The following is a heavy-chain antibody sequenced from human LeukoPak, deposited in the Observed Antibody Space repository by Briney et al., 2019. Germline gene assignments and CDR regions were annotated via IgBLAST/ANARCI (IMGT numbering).Heavy chain of an antibody. V-gene: IGHV4-59*01. Sequence: KASEPLSLTCTVSGGSISSYYWSWIRQPPGKGLEWIGYIYYSGSTNYNPSLKGRVTISVDTSKNQFSLKLSSVTAADTAVYYCARSHSVWTSFDYWGQGTLVTVSS. CDR1: GGSISSYY. J-gene: IGHJ4*02. CDR3: ARSHSVWTSFDY. CDR2: IYYSGST. D-gene: IGHD3/OR15-3a*01.